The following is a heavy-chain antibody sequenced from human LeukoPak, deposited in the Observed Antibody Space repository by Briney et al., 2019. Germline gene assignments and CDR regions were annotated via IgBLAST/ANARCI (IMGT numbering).Heavy chain of an antibody. V-gene: IGHV4-59*01. Sequence: SETLSLTGTVAGGSISSYYWGWIRQPPGKGLGWVGYIYYSGGSNYNPSLKSRVTMSVDTSKNQCSLKLSSVTAADTAVYYCARDSGYVDYWGQGTLVTVSS. CDR1: GGSISSYY. CDR3: ARDSGYVDY. CDR2: IYYSGGS. D-gene: IGHD6-19*01. J-gene: IGHJ4*02.